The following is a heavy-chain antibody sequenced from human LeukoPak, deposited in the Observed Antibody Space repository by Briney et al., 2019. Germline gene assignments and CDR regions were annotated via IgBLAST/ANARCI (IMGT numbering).Heavy chain of an antibody. J-gene: IGHJ6*03. CDR1: GGTFSSYA. CDR2: IIPIFGTA. CDR3: AVLRGPTIFPYYYYMDV. Sequence: ASVKVSCKASGGTFSSYAISWVRQAPGQGPEWMGGIIPIFGTANYAQKFQGRVTITADESTSTAYMELSSLRSEDTAVYYCAVLRGPTIFPYYYYMDVWGKGTTVTVSS. D-gene: IGHD3-3*01. V-gene: IGHV1-69*01.